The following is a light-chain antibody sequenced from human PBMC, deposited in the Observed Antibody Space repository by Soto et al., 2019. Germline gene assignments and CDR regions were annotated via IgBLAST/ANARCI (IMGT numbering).Light chain of an antibody. CDR2: GAS. J-gene: IGKJ5*01. V-gene: IGKV3-20*01. Sequence: EILMTQSPATLSVSPGERATLSCRASQTVLSNLAWYQQKPGQAPRLLIYGASSRATGIPDRFSGTGSGTDFTLTISRLEPEDFAVYYCQHFGNSPITFGQGTRLEIK. CDR3: QHFGNSPIT. CDR1: QTVLSN.